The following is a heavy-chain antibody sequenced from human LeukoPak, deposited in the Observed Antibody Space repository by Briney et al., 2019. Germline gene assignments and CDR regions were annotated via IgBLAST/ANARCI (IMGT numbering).Heavy chain of an antibody. V-gene: IGHV3-74*01. D-gene: IGHD3-22*01. Sequence: GGSLRLSCAASGFTFSSYWMHWVRQAPGKGLVWVSRINSDGSSTSYADSVKGRFTISRDNAKNTLYLQMNSLRAEDTAVYYCARDGYYYDSLWNYYYYMDVWGKGTTVTISS. CDR1: GFTFSSYW. CDR3: ARDGYYYDSLWNYYYYMDV. CDR2: INSDGSST. J-gene: IGHJ6*03.